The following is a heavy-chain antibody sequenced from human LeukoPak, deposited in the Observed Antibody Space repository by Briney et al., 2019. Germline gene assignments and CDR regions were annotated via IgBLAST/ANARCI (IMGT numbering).Heavy chain of an antibody. J-gene: IGHJ5*02. Sequence: GASVKVSCKASGYTFTGSHMHWVRQAPGQGLEWMGWIHPNNGETNYAQKFRGRVTMTTDTSITTAYMELSGLTSDDTAMYYCARHSSNWFDPWGQGTLVTVSS. CDR3: ARHSSNWFDP. CDR1: GYTFTGSH. V-gene: IGHV1-2*02. CDR2: IHPNNGET.